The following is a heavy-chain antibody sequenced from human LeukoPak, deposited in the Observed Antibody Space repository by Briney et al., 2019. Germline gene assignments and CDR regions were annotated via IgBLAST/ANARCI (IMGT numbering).Heavy chain of an antibody. V-gene: IGHV3-48*04. CDR2: ISSSGSTI. Sequence: GGSLRLSCAASGFTFSSYAMSWVRQAPGKGLEWVSYISSSGSTIYYADSVKGRFTISRDNAKNSLYLQMNSLRAEDTAVYYCARERETGITIFGVVTPFDYWGQGTLVTVSS. D-gene: IGHD3-3*01. J-gene: IGHJ4*02. CDR1: GFTFSSYA. CDR3: ARERETGITIFGVVTPFDY.